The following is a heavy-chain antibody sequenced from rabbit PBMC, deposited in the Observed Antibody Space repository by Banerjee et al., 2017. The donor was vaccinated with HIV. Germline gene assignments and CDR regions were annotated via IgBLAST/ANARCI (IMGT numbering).Heavy chain of an antibody. CDR2: IYVRSSGNT. Sequence: QSLEESGGDLVKPGASLTLTCTASGFSFSSNYYMCWVRQAPGKGLEWIACIYVRSSGNTYYASWAKGRFTISKTSSTTVTLQMTSLTAADTATYFCARGQDYTYGYAGYAYVTGIFNLWGQGTLVTVS. V-gene: IGHV1S40*01. CDR3: ARGQDYTYGYAGYAYVTGIFNL. D-gene: IGHD6-1*01. J-gene: IGHJ4*01. CDR1: GFSFSSNYY.